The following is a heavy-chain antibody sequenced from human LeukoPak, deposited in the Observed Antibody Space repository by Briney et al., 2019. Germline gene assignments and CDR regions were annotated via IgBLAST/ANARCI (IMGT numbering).Heavy chain of an antibody. CDR3: ARSGLTYYDFWSGYYLVDY. V-gene: IGHV1-18*01. Sequence: RASVTVSCKASGYTFTSYGISWVRQAPGQGLEWMGWISAYNGNTNYAQKLQGRVTMTTDASTSTAYMELRSLRSDDTAVYYCARSGLTYYDFWSGYYLVDYWGQGTLVTVST. CDR1: GYTFTSYG. CDR2: ISAYNGNT. J-gene: IGHJ4*02. D-gene: IGHD3-3*01.